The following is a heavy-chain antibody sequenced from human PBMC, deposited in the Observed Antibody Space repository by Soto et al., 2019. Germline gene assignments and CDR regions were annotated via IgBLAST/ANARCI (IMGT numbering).Heavy chain of an antibody. V-gene: IGHV3-15*05. J-gene: IGHJ4*03. Sequence: GGSLRLSCAASGFIFRDAWISWVRQAPGKGLEWIGRVKSKSEGGTTDYAALVKGRFTVSRDDSINTVSLQMDSLKMEDTAVYFCVAGSSFEYWGQGTLGTGFS. CDR2: VKSKSEGGTT. D-gene: IGHD2-21*01. CDR1: GFIFRDAW. CDR3: VAGSSFEY.